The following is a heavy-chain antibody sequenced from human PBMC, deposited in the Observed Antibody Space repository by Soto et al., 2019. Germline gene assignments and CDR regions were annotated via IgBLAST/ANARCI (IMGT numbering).Heavy chain of an antibody. Sequence: HGESLKISCKGSGYSFTSYWIGWVRQMPGKGLEWMGIIYPGDPDTRYSPSFQGQVTISADKSISTAYLQWSSLKASDTAMYYCARHSTPTRYYDFWSGYYAAVGMDVWGQGTTVTVSS. J-gene: IGHJ6*02. CDR3: ARHSTPTRYYDFWSGYYAAVGMDV. D-gene: IGHD3-3*01. V-gene: IGHV5-51*01. CDR2: IYPGDPDT. CDR1: GYSFTSYW.